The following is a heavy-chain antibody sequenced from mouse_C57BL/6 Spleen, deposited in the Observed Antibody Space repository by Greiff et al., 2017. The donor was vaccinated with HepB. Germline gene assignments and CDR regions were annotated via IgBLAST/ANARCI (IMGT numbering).Heavy chain of an antibody. CDR2: ISDGGSST. V-gene: IGHV5-4*01. CDR3: ARDLGSLPYCFAC. Sequence: EVKLEESGGGLVKPGGSLKLSCAASGVTFSSYAMSWVRQTPEKRLEWVATISDGGSSTYYPDNVKGRFTISRDNAKNNRYLQMSHLKSEDTAMYYCARDLGSLPYCFACWGPRTTLTVSS. D-gene: IGHD6-2*01. J-gene: IGHJ2*01. CDR1: GVTFSSYA.